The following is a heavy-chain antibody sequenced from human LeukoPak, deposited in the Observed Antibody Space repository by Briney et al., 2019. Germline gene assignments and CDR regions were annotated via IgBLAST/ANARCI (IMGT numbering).Heavy chain of an antibody. CDR3: ARESIAAADHYFDY. CDR2: IKQDGSEK. J-gene: IGHJ4*02. V-gene: IGHV3-7*01. Sequence: GGSLRLSCSASGFTFSSYWMSWVRQAPGKGLEWMANIKQDGSEKYYVDSVKGRFTISRDNAKNSLYLQMNSLRAEDTAVYYCARESIAAADHYFDYWGQGTLVTVSS. D-gene: IGHD6-13*01. CDR1: GFTFSSYW.